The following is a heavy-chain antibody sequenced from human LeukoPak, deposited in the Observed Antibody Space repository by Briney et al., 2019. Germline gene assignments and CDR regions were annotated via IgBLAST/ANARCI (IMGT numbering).Heavy chain of an antibody. Sequence: GGSLRLSCAASGFTFSSSEMNWVRQAPGKGLEWLSYISSSDSTIYYADSVKGRFTISIDNAKNSLYLQMNSLRAEDTAVYYCAREVGYYDSSGYYSDYWGQGTLVTVSS. CDR1: GFTFSSSE. V-gene: IGHV3-48*03. J-gene: IGHJ4*02. D-gene: IGHD3-22*01. CDR3: AREVGYYDSSGYYSDY. CDR2: ISSSDSTI.